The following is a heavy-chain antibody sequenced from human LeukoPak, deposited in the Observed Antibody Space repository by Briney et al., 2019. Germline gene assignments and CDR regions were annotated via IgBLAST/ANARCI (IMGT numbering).Heavy chain of an antibody. CDR2: ISSSSSYI. CDR1: GFIFDDYG. Sequence: GGSLRLSCAASGFIFDDYGMSWVRQAPGKGLEWVSSISSSSSYIYYADSVKGRFTISRDNAKNTLYLQMNSLRDEDTAVYYCARVVLYGLDVWGQGTTITVSS. J-gene: IGHJ6*02. CDR3: ARVVLYGLDV. V-gene: IGHV3-21*01.